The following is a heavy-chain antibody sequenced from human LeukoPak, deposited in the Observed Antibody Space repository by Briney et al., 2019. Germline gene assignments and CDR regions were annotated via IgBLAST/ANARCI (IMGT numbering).Heavy chain of an antibody. V-gene: IGHV5-51*01. J-gene: IGHJ3*01. Sequence: GASLQISCKVSGYGFTSYCIGWGRRMPGKGGEWMGSIYPGDSGPTYSPSFQGQVTISVDKSINPAYLQWSSLQASDTAMYYCGMSGDRVPLQDDVFHVWGQGTMVTVST. D-gene: IGHD1-26*01. CDR1: GYGFTSYC. CDR3: GMSGDRVPLQDDVFHV. CDR2: IYPGDSGP.